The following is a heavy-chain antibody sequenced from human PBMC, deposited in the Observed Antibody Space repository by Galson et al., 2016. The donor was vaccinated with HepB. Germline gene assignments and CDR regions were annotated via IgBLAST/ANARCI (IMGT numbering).Heavy chain of an antibody. D-gene: IGHD2-2*01. CDR1: GFTFSSYT. Sequence: SLRLSCAASGFTFSSYTMGWVRQAPGKGMEWVSSISGSLSSRYYADSVKGRLTISRDNSKNTLYLQLTGLRAEDTAVYYWAKYLLQLPPPFDYWGQGTLVTVSS. J-gene: IGHJ4*02. CDR3: AKYLLQLPPPFDY. CDR2: ISGSLSSR. V-gene: IGHV3-23*01.